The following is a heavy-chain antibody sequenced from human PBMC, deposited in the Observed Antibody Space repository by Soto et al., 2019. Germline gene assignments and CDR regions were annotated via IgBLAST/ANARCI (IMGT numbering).Heavy chain of an antibody. CDR3: AREAGYGDGEGYVGV. Sequence: ASVKVSCKASGYTFTSYAMHWVRQAPGQRLEWMGWINAGNGNTKYSQKFQGRVTMTTDTSTSTAYMELRSLRSDDTAVYYCAREAGYGDGEGYVGVWGQGTTVTVSS. CDR2: INAGNGNT. J-gene: IGHJ6*02. V-gene: IGHV1-3*01. D-gene: IGHD4-17*01. CDR1: GYTFTSYA.